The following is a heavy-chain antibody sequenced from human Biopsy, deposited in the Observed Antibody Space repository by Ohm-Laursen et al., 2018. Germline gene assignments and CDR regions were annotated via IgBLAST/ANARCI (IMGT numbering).Heavy chain of an antibody. CDR3: ASDLNGDPSAFDY. J-gene: IGHJ4*02. D-gene: IGHD4-17*01. Sequence: SLRLSCAASGVTLSGYGMNWARQAPGKGLEWVSSISASSSYIYYADSVKGRFTISRDNSKNTLFLQMNSLRAADTAIYYCASDLNGDPSAFDYWGQGTPVTVSS. CDR1: GVTLSGYG. V-gene: IGHV3-21*03. CDR2: ISASSSYI.